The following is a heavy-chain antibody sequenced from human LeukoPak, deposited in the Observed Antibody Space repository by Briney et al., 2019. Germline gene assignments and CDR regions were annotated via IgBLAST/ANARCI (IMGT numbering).Heavy chain of an antibody. CDR3: ARDSYGYGGAFDI. CDR1: GYTFTRYF. V-gene: IGHV1-46*01. J-gene: IGHJ3*02. Sequence: GTSGKVSCKASGYTFTRYFMHWVRQAPGQGFEWMGIINPSGGSTNYAQKFQGRVTVTRDTSTSTVYMEMSSLRPEDTAVYYCARDSYGYGGAFDIWGQGTMVTVSS. D-gene: IGHD5-18*01. CDR2: INPSGGST.